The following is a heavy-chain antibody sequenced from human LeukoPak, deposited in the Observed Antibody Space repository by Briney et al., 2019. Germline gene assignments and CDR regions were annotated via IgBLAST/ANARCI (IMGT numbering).Heavy chain of an antibody. Sequence: GGSLRLSCAASGFTFSSYETNWVRQAPGKGLEWISYISSTSYSIYFADSVKGRFTISRDNAKNALYLQTDSLRVEDTALYYCAASLGPRDYWGQGILVTVS. D-gene: IGHD7-27*01. CDR3: AASLGPRDY. CDR1: GFTFSSYE. J-gene: IGHJ4*02. CDR2: ISSTSYSI. V-gene: IGHV3-48*03.